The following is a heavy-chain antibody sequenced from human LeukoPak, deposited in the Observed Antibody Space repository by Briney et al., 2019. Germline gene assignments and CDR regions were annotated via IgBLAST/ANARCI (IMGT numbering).Heavy chain of an antibody. Sequence: GESLKISCQASGYSFTSSWIGWARQMPGKGLEWMAIINPGDSDTRFSPSFQGQVTISADKSISTVYLQWGSLKASDTAMYYCAGQSTTSGPSWSAPGGQEPRVTVPS. J-gene: IGHJ5*02. V-gene: IGHV5-51*01. CDR2: INPGDSDT. CDR3: AGQSTTSGPSWSAP. D-gene: IGHD2-2*01. CDR1: GYSFTSSW.